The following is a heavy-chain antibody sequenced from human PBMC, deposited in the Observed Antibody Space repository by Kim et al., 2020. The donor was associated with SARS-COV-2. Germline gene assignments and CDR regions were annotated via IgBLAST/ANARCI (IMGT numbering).Heavy chain of an antibody. Sequence: GGSLRLSCAASGLTFSSSSMNWVRQAPGKGLEWVASISSNGSYIDYADSVKGRFTISRDNAKNSLYLQMNSLRAEDTAVYYCARGPYHDMLTGYFAYWGQGTRVTVSS. CDR3: ARGPYHDMLTGYFAY. CDR2: ISSNGSYI. D-gene: IGHD3-9*01. J-gene: IGHJ4*02. V-gene: IGHV3-21*01. CDR1: GLTFSSSS.